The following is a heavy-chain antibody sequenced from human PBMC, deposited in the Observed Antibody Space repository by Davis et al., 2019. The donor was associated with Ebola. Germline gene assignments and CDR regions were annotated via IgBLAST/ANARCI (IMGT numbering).Heavy chain of an antibody. V-gene: IGHV4-59*01. Sequence: SETLSLTCTVSGGSISSYYWSWIRQPPGKGLEWIGYIYYSGSTNYNPSLKSRVTISVDTSKNQFSLKLSSVTAADTAVYYCARYSSSPGIVDYWGQGTLVTVSS. CDR2: IYYSGST. D-gene: IGHD6-6*01. CDR1: GGSISSYY. CDR3: ARYSSSPGIVDY. J-gene: IGHJ4*02.